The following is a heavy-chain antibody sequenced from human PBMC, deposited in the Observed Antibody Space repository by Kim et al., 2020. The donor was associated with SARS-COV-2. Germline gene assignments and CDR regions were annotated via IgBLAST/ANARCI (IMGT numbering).Heavy chain of an antibody. D-gene: IGHD6-13*01. Sequence: STNAADALKGRFTSHKDHSENTLYLQMTSLRAEDTAVYYCVAAAGPGYFDHWGQGPLVTVSS. V-gene: IGHV3-23*01. CDR3: VAAAGPGYFDH. J-gene: IGHJ4*02. CDR2: ST.